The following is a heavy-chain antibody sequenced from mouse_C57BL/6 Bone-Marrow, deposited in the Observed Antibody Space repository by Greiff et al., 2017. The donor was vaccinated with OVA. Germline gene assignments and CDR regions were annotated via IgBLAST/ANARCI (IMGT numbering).Heavy chain of an antibody. J-gene: IGHJ3*01. CDR3: APYDYDGAY. CDR2: IDPSASYT. Sequence: QVQLQQPGAELVKPGASVKLSCKASGYTFTSYWMQWVKQRPGQGLEWIGEIDPSASYTNYNQKFKGKATLTVDTSSSTAYMQLSSLTSEDSAVYYCAPYDYDGAYWGQGTLVTVSA. CDR1: GYTFTSYW. D-gene: IGHD2-4*01. V-gene: IGHV1-50*01.